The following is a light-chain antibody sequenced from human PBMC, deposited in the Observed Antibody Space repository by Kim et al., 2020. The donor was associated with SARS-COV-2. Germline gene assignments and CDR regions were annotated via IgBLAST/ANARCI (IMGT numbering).Light chain of an antibody. J-gene: IGLJ7*01. CDR2: DVT. CDR3: SSYAGSSTSDA. Sequence: QSITISCTGTSGDVGNYNHVSWYQQHPGKAPKLMIYDVTKRPSGVSNRFSGSKSGNTASLTISGLQPEDEANYYCSSYAGSSTSDAFGSGTQLTVL. V-gene: IGLV2-23*02. CDR1: SGDVGNYNH.